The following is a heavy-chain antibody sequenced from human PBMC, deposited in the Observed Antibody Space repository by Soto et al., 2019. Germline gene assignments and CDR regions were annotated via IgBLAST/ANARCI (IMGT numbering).Heavy chain of an antibody. V-gene: IGHV1-18*01. CDR1: GYILSNYG. Sequence: QVQLVQSGAEVKKPGASVKVSCKASGYILSNYGVTWVRQAPGQGLEWMGWINPNNGNTNYAQKLQGRVTLTTDTFTSTSYMDMRSLRADDTVLYYCARTLYFGDLLCYYNFHGMDVWGQGTTVTVSS. CDR3: ARTLYFGDLLCYYNFHGMDV. J-gene: IGHJ6*02. D-gene: IGHD3-10*01. CDR2: INPNNGNT.